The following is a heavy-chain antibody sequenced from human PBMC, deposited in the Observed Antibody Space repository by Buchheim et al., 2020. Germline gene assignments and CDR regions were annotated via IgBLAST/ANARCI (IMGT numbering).Heavy chain of an antibody. Sequence: EVQLVESGGGLVQPRGSLRLSCAASGFTFSSYWMHWVRQAPGKGLVWVSRINSDGSSTSYADSVKGRFTISRDNAKNTLYLQMNSLRAEDTAVYYCAREPSSYGLYYYYYYGMDVWGQGTT. D-gene: IGHD5-18*01. CDR3: AREPSSYGLYYYYYYGMDV. J-gene: IGHJ6*02. CDR2: INSDGSST. V-gene: IGHV3-74*01. CDR1: GFTFSSYW.